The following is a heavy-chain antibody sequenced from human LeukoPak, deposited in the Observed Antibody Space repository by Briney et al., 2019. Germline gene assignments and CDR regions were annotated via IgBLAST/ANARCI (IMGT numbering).Heavy chain of an antibody. CDR3: ARSPFWSGYYNIQPFDY. V-gene: IGHV4-61*02. J-gene: IGHJ4*02. Sequence: SETLSLTCTVSGGSISSGSYYWSWIRQPGGKGLEWIGRIYTSGSTNYNPSLKSRVTISVDTSKNQFSLKLSSVTAADTAVYYCARSPFWSGYYNIQPFDYWGQGTLVTVSP. CDR2: IYTSGST. D-gene: IGHD3-3*01. CDR1: GGSISSGSYY.